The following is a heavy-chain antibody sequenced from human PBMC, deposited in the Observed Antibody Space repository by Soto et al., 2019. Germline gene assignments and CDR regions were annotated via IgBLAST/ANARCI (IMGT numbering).Heavy chain of an antibody. V-gene: IGHV3-7*01. CDR1: GFTFSSYW. D-gene: IGHD1-26*01. J-gene: IGHJ4*02. CDR2: INEDGSVK. CDR3: ARDIPKGACSLDY. Sequence: EVQLVESGGGLVQPGGSLRLSCAASGFTFSSYWMTWVRQAPGRGLEWVANINEDGSVKGYVDSVKGRFTISRDNARNSLNLQMNSLRAEDTAVYYCARDIPKGACSLDYWGQGTLVTVSS.